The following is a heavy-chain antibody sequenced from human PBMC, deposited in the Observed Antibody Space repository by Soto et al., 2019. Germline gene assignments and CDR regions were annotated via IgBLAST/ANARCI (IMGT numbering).Heavy chain of an antibody. CDR3: AGSIVVVGLFDY. CDR1: GGSISSSSYY. Sequence: SETLSLTCTVSGGSISSSSYYWGWIRQPPGKGLEWIGSIYYSGSTYYNPSLKSRVTISVDTSKNQFSLKLSSVTAADTAVYYCAGSIVVVGLFDYWGQGTLVTVS. V-gene: IGHV4-39*01. CDR2: IYYSGST. D-gene: IGHD2-15*01. J-gene: IGHJ4*02.